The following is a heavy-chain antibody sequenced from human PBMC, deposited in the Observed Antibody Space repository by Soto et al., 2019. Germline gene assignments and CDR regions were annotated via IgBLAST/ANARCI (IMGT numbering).Heavy chain of an antibody. Sequence: RLSFVVSGFTXSSHEMNWVRQAPGKGPEWVSKISESGGTTSYADSVKGRLTISRDNARDSLYLHMDSLRDEDPAVYYCARDRSLIFAVPPYGMDVWGQGTTGPVS. CDR3: ARDRSLIFAVPPYGMDV. J-gene: IGHJ6*02. CDR2: ISESGGTT. CDR1: GFTXSSHE. D-gene: IGHD3-3*01. V-gene: IGHV3-48*03.